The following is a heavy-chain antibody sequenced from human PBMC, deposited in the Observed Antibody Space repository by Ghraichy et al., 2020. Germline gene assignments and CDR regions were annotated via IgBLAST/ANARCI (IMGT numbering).Heavy chain of an antibody. CDR2: FDPEDGET. CDR3: ATATPSYYYDSSGYFRI. Sequence: ASVKVSCKVSGYTLTELSMHWVRQAPGKGLEWMGGFDPEDGETIYAQKFQGRVTMTKDTSTDTAYMELTSLRSEDTAVYYCATATPSYYYDSSGYFRIWGQGTMVTVSS. J-gene: IGHJ3*02. CDR1: GYTLTELS. V-gene: IGHV1-24*01. D-gene: IGHD3-22*01.